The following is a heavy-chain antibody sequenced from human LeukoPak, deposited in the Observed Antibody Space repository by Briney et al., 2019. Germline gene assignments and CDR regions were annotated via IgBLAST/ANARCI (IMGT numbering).Heavy chain of an antibody. D-gene: IGHD5-18*01. V-gene: IGHV3-11*01. CDR3: ASRPGYSYAFVR. J-gene: IGHJ4*02. CDR2: ISSSGNSV. Sequence: PGGSLRLSCAGSGLIFSDYYMNWIRQAPGKGLEWVSSISSSGNSVYYADSVRGRFTISRDNPNNSMFLQMNNLGPEDTALYYCASRPGYSYAFVRWGQGTLVTVSS. CDR1: GLIFSDYY.